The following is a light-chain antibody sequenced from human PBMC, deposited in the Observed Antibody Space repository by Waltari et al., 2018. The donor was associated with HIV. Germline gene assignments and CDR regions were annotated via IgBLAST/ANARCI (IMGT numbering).Light chain of an antibody. J-gene: IGLJ2*01. CDR3: CAYAGSTTYVI. CDR1: SSDVGGYNL. CDR2: EVS. V-gene: IGLV2-23*02. Sequence: QSALTQPASVSGSPGQSITIPCTGTSSDVGGYNLVSWYHQHPGKAPKLMIYEVSKRPSGVSNRFSGAKSGNTASRTISGLQAEDEADYYCCAYAGSTTYVIFGGGTKLTVL.